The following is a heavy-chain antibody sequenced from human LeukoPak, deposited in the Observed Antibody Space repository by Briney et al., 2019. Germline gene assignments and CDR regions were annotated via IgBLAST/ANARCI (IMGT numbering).Heavy chain of an antibody. J-gene: IGHJ4*02. V-gene: IGHV3-43*01. CDR3: AKDRGDYKGFDY. CDR2: ISWDGGDI. Sequence: GRSLRLSCAASGFTFDHFMMHWVRHAPGKGLEWVSHISWDGGDISYTDSVKGRFTISRDNRKNSLYLQMNRLRTDDTALYYCAKDRGDYKGFDYWGQGTLVTVSS. D-gene: IGHD4-17*01. CDR1: GFTFDHFM.